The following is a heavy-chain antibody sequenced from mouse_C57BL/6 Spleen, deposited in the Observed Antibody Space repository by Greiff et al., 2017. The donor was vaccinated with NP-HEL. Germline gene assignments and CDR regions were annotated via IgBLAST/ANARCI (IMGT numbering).Heavy chain of an antibody. CDR1: GYTFTEYT. J-gene: IGHJ2*01. CDR3: ARHEGEWYGNGDFDY. CDR2: FYLGSGSI. Sequence: VQLQQSGAELVKPGASVKLSCKASGYTFTEYTIHWVKQRSGQGLEWIGWFYLGSGSIKYNEKFKDKATLTADKSSSTVYMELSRLTSEDSAVYCGARHEGEWYGNGDFDYWGQGTTLTVSS. D-gene: IGHD2-10*02. V-gene: IGHV1-62-2*01.